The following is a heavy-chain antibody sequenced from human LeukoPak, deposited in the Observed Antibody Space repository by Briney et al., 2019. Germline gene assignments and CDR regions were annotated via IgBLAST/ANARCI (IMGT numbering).Heavy chain of an antibody. J-gene: IGHJ5*02. CDR3: ARVSSIWGYNWFDP. CDR2: IYYSGST. V-gene: IGHV4-39*07. D-gene: IGHD3-16*01. Sequence: SETLSLTCTVSGGSISSSSYYWGWIRQPPGKGPEWIGSIYYSGSTYYNPSLKSRVTISVDTSKNQFSLKLSSVTAADTAVYYCARVSSIWGYNWFDPWGQGTLVTVSS. CDR1: GGSISSSSYY.